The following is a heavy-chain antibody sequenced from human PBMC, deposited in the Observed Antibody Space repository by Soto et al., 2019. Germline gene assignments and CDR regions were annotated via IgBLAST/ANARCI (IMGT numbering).Heavy chain of an antibody. Sequence: QVQLVQSGAEVRKPGASVRVSCSPSGHPFLDFYVHWVRQAPGKGLEWLGGINPNTGATNYGQKFEGRVTVTRDMSINTAFREVTRLPSDDTAVYYCAINPYYYDTGRTDYFWGPGTLVTVSS. CDR2: INPNTGAT. CDR3: AINPYYYDTGRTDYF. D-gene: IGHD3-22*01. V-gene: IGHV1-2*02. J-gene: IGHJ4*02. CDR1: GHPFLDFY.